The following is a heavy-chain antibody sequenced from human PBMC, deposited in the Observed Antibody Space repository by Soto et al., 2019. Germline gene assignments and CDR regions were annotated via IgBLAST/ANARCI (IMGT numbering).Heavy chain of an antibody. Sequence: LTCTVSGGSISSGGYYWSWIRQHPGKGLEWIGYIYYSGSTYYNPSLKSRVTISVDTSKNQFSLKLSSVTAADTAVYYCARYCSGGSCYSGDVFDIWGQGTMVTVSS. D-gene: IGHD2-15*01. J-gene: IGHJ3*02. V-gene: IGHV4-31*03. CDR1: GGSISSGGYY. CDR2: IYYSGST. CDR3: ARYCSGGSCYSGDVFDI.